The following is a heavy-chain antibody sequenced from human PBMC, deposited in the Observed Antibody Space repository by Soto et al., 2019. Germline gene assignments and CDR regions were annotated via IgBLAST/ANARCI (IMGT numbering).Heavy chain of an antibody. CDR3: ARDGSRCFLSFSWSFDL. J-gene: IGHJ4*02. Sequence: LRLSCAASGFTFSTSTMHWVRQAPGKGLEWVALISYDGDKDYYADSVKGRFTISRDNAKNTLYLEMSSLTAEDTAVYYCARDGSRCFLSFSWSFDLWGQGALVTVSS. V-gene: IGHV3-30-3*01. CDR2: ISYDGDKD. D-gene: IGHD2-21*01. CDR1: GFTFSTST.